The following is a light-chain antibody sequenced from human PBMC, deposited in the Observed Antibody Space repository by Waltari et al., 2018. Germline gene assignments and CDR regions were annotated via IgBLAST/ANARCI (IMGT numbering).Light chain of an antibody. CDR2: EVI. V-gene: IGLV2-23*02. CDR3: CSYAGSGTYV. Sequence: QSALTQPASVSGTPGQSITIYCTGTNSDAGNYNLVSWYQHHPGEAPKLMICEVIKRPSGVSNRFSGSKSGNTASLTISGLQAEDEADYYCCSYAGSGTYVFGTGTKVTVL. CDR1: NSDAGNYNL. J-gene: IGLJ1*01.